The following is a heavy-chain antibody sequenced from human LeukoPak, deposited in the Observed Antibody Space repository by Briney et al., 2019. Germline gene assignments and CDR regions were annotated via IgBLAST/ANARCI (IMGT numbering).Heavy chain of an antibody. CDR2: ISAYNGNT. Sequence: ASVKLSCKASGYTFTSYGISWVRQAPGQGLEWMGWISAYNGNTNYAHKLYVRVTMTTDTSTSTAYMELRSLRSDDTAVYYCARAGYCSGGSCYSSPFDYWGQGTLVTVSS. CDR1: GYTFTSYG. D-gene: IGHD2-15*01. J-gene: IGHJ4*02. CDR3: ARAGYCSGGSCYSSPFDY. V-gene: IGHV1-18*01.